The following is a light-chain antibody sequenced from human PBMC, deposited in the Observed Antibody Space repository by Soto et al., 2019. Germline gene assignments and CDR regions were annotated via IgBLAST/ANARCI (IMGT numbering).Light chain of an antibody. CDR1: QSISSY. Sequence: DLQLTQSPSSLSASVGDRVTITCRASQSISSYLNWYQQKPGKAPKLLIYAASSLQSGVQSRCSGSGLGTDFTLTISSLQPEDFATYYYQQSYSTPRSVGQGTRLEIK. CDR3: QQSYSTPRS. CDR2: AAS. J-gene: IGKJ2*01. V-gene: IGKV1-39*01.